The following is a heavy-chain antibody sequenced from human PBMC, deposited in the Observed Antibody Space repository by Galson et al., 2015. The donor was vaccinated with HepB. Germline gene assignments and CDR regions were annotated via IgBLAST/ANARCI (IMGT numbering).Heavy chain of an antibody. CDR3: ARDEFVPGETGQFDY. CDR2: IYYSGST. CDR1: GGSISSGGYS. D-gene: IGHD4-17*01. J-gene: IGHJ4*02. V-gene: IGHV4-30-4*07. Sequence: TLSLTCAVSGGSISSGGYSWSWIRQPPGKGLEWIGYIYYSGSTYYNPSLKSRVTISVDTSKNQFSLKLSSVTAADTAVYYCARDEFVPGETGQFDYWGQGTLVTVSS.